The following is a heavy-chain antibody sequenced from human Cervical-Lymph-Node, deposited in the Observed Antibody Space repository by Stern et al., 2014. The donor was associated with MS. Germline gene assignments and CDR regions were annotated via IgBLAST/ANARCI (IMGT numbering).Heavy chain of an antibody. CDR3: ARSPRYRGFSSHFDY. CDR2: IIPIFGTA. CDR1: GGTLNTYT. Sequence: VQLVQSGTEVTKPGSSVKVSCKASGGTLNTYTITWVRQAPGQGLEWVGTIIPIFGTAKFAQKFQGRVTLTADDSTSTAYMELNSLKAEDAAVYYCARSPRYRGFSSHFDYWGQGTLVTVSS. D-gene: IGHD6-25*01. J-gene: IGHJ4*02. V-gene: IGHV1-69*15.